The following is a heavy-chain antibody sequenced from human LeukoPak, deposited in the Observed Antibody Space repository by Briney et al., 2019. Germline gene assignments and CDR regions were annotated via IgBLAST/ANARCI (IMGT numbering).Heavy chain of an antibody. D-gene: IGHD4-17*01. CDR1: GYSISSGYY. CDR2: IYHSGST. V-gene: IGHV4-38-2*01. J-gene: IGHJ5*02. CDR3: ARTPVTRYNWFDP. Sequence: TSETLSLTCAVSGYSISSGYYWGWIRQPPGKGLEWIGSIYHSGSTYYNPSLKSRVTISVDTSKNQFSLKLSSVTAADTAVYYCARTPVTRYNWFDPWGQGTLVTVSS.